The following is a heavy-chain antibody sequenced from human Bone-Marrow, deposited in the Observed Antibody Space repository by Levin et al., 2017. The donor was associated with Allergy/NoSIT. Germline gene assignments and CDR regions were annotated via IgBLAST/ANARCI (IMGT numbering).Heavy chain of an antibody. CDR3: ARDRLLGGQQLPPFMDV. CDR2: IIPMYGTT. V-gene: IGHV1-69*15. CDR1: GGTFSSYG. Sequence: KISCKTSGGTFSSYGIIWVRQAPGQGLEWMGRIIPMYGTTNYAQKFQGRVTITADESMTTVYLELSGLRSEDTAVYYCARDRLLGGQQLPPFMDVWGQGTTVSVSS. J-gene: IGHJ6*02. D-gene: IGHD6-13*01.